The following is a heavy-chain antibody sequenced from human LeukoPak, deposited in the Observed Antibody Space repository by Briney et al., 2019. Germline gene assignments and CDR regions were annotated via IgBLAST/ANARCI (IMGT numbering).Heavy chain of an antibody. CDR2: IYYSGNT. CDR3: ARVNYYDSSGYYPLFDY. V-gene: IGHV4-59*01. CDR1: GGSISSYY. D-gene: IGHD3-22*01. J-gene: IGHJ4*02. Sequence: SETLSLTCTVSGGSISSYYWSWIRQPPGKGLEWIGYIYYSGNTHYNPSLKSRVTISVDTSKNQFSLKLSSVTAADTAVYYCARVNYYDSSGYYPLFDYWGQGTLVTVSS.